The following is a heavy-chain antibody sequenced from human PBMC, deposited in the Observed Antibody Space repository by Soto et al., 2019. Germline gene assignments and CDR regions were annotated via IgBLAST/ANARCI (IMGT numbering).Heavy chain of an antibody. CDR2: IYYSGST. V-gene: IGHV4-61*01. D-gene: IGHD7-27*01. CDR1: GGCVSSGSYY. Sequence: ETLSLTATGAGGCVSSGSYYWSWIRQPPGKGLEWIGYIYYSGSTNYNPSLKSRVTISVDTSKNQFSLKLSAVTAADTAVYYCARDKWGDSYYYYYYGMDVWGQGTTVTVSS. J-gene: IGHJ6*02. CDR3: ARDKWGDSYYYYYYGMDV.